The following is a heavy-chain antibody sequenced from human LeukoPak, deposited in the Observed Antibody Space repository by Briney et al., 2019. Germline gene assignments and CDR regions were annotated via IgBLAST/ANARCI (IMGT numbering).Heavy chain of an antibody. V-gene: IGHV1-18*01. D-gene: IGHD1-26*01. J-gene: IGHJ5*02. Sequence: ASERVSCKASGYTFTNYGITWVRQAPGQGLEWMGWISAYNGNTNYAQKLQGRVTMTTDTSTSTAYMELRSLRSDDTAVYYCAREVGAGGSWLDPWGQGTLVTVSS. CDR2: ISAYNGNT. CDR1: GYTFTNYG. CDR3: AREVGAGGSWLDP.